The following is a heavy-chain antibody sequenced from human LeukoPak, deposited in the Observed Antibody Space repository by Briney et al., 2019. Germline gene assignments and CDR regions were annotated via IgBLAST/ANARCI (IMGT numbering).Heavy chain of an antibody. V-gene: IGHV4-39*01. J-gene: IGHJ3*02. CDR3: ARTTYSSGWYYTFDI. D-gene: IGHD6-19*01. CDR1: GGSISSSSYY. CDR2: IYYSGNT. Sequence: SRTLSFTCTVSGGSISSSSYYWGWIRQPPGKGLEWIGSIYYSGNTYYNPSLKSRVTISVDTSKNQFSLKVSSVTAADTAVYYCARTTYSSGWYYTFDIWGRGTMVTVSS.